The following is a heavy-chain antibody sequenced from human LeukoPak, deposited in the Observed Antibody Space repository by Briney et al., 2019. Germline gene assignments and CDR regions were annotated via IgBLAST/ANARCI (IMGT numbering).Heavy chain of an antibody. V-gene: IGHV4-39*01. CDR2: IYYSGST. J-gene: IGHJ5*02. Sequence: SETLSLTCTVSGGSISSSSYYWGWIRQPPGKGLEWIGSIYYSGSTYYNPSLKRRVTISVDTSKNQFSLKLSSVTAADTAVYYCARYLGYCSSTSCRNWFDPWGQGTLVTVSS. CDR1: GGSISSSSYY. D-gene: IGHD2-2*01. CDR3: ARYLGYCSSTSCRNWFDP.